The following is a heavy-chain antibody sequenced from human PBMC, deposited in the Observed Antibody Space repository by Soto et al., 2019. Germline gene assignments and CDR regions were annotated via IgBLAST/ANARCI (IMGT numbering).Heavy chain of an antibody. CDR3: AMPTDYNSGWFGLVDY. Sequence: QVQLVESGGGVVQPGRSLRLSCAASGFTFSDRGMHWVRQAPGKGLEWVAIISYDGINKYYIDSVKGRFTISRDNSKNTLYLQMDSLRGDDTGVYYCAMPTDYNSGWFGLVDYWGQGTLVTVSS. J-gene: IGHJ4*02. CDR1: GFTFSDRG. V-gene: IGHV3-30*03. D-gene: IGHD3-10*01. CDR2: ISYDGINK.